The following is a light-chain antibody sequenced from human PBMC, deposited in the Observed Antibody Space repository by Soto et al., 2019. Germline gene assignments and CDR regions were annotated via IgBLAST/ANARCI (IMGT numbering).Light chain of an antibody. Sequence: DIQMTQSPSTLSASVGDRVTITCRASQSIGTWLAWYQQKPGKAPKLLIYRASTLESGVPSSLSGSGSGTEFSLTISSLQPDESATYYCQQYNAFSTFGQGTKVEI. CDR1: QSIGTW. CDR2: RAS. CDR3: QQYNAFST. V-gene: IGKV1-5*03. J-gene: IGKJ1*01.